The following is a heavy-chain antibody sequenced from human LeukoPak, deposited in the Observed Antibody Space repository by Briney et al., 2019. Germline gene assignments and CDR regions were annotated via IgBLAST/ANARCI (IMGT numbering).Heavy chain of an antibody. D-gene: IGHD5-18*01. J-gene: IGHJ4*02. CDR1: GYTFTSYG. CDR2: ISAYNGNA. CDR3: ARGPWEGYSTTFDY. Sequence: ASVKVSCKAPGYTFTSYGISWVRQAPGQGLEWMGWISAYNGNANYAQKLQGRVTMTTDTSTSTAHMELRSLRSDDTAVYYCARGPWEGYSTTFDYWGQGTLVTVSS. V-gene: IGHV1-18*04.